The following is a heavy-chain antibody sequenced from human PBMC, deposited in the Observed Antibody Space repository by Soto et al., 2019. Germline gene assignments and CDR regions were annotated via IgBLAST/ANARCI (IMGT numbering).Heavy chain of an antibody. D-gene: IGHD3-3*01. CDR3: ARGGGKLRFLEWFRAFDI. Sequence: SETLSLTCAVYGGSFSGYYWSWIRQPPGKGLEWIGEINHSGSTNYNPSLKSRVTISVDTSKNQFSLKLSPVTAADTAVYYCARGGGKLRFLEWFRAFDIWGQGTMVTVSS. J-gene: IGHJ3*02. V-gene: IGHV4-34*01. CDR1: GGSFSGYY. CDR2: INHSGST.